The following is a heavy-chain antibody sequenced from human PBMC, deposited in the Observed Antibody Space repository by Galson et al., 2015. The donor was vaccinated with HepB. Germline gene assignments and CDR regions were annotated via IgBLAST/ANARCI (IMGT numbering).Heavy chain of an antibody. J-gene: IGHJ4*02. D-gene: IGHD6-19*01. CDR3: ARAPYSSGWSKRGRYFDY. CDR2: ISYDGSNK. CDR1: GFIFNSYA. V-gene: IGHV3-30-3*01. Sequence: SLRLSCAASGFIFNSYAMTWVRQAPGKGLEWVAFISYDGSNKSYADSVKGRFTTSRDNSKNTLYLQMNSLRPEDTAVYYCARAPYSSGWSKRGRYFDYWGQGALVTVSS.